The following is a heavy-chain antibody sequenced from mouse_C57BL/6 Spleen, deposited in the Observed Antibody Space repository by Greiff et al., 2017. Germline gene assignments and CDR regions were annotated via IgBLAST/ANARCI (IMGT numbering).Heavy chain of an antibody. Sequence: EVHLVESGEGLVKPGGSLKLSCAASGFTFSSYAMSWVRQTPEKRLEWVAYISSGGDYIYYADTVKGRFTISRDNARNTLYLQMSSLKSEDTAMYYCTRENHYYGSSYAMDYWGQGTSVTVSS. CDR2: ISSGGDYI. J-gene: IGHJ4*01. CDR3: TRENHYYGSSYAMDY. D-gene: IGHD1-1*01. V-gene: IGHV5-9-1*02. CDR1: GFTFSSYA.